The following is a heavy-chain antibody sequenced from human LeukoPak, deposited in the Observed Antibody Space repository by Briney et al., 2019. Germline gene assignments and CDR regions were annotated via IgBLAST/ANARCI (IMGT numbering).Heavy chain of an antibody. CDR1: GFIFRDYV. CDR2: IWRTGDWT. V-gene: IGHV3-23*05. CDR3: ARHLNYYLDY. Sequence: GGSLRLSCTASGFIFRDYVMSWVRQAPGKGPEWVAAIWRTGDWTHYVNSVKGRFTISRDNSKNTLYLQMNSLRAEDTAVYYCARHLNYYLDYWGQGTLVTVSS. D-gene: IGHD3-10*01. J-gene: IGHJ4*02.